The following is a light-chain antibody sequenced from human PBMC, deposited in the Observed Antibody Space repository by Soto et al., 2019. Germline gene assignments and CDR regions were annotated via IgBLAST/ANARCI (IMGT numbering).Light chain of an antibody. Sequence: DIQMTQSPSSLSASVGDRVTITCRASQSISTYLNWYQQKPGKAPNLLIYSASTLQNGVPSRFTGSGSGTDFTLTISSLQPEDFATYYCQQSYTSPMYTFGQGTKLDIK. CDR3: QQSYTSPMYT. V-gene: IGKV1-39*01. CDR2: SAS. J-gene: IGKJ2*01. CDR1: QSISTY.